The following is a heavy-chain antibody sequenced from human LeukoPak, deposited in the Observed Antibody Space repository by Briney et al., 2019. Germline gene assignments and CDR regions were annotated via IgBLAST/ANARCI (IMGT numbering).Heavy chain of an antibody. Sequence: SQTLSLTCTVSGGSISSGDYYWSWIRQPPGKGLEWIGYIYYSGSTYYNPSLKSRVTISVDTSKNQFSLKLSSVTAADTAVYYSARDGYCSGGSCYLGNDAFDIWGQGTMVTVSS. J-gene: IGHJ3*02. CDR2: IYYSGST. CDR1: GGSISSGDYY. V-gene: IGHV4-30-4*08. D-gene: IGHD2-15*01. CDR3: ARDGYCSGGSCYLGNDAFDI.